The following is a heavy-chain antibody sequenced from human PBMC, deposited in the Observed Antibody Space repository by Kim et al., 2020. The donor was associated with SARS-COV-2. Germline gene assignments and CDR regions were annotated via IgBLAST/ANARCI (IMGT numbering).Heavy chain of an antibody. CDR1: GGSISSGGYY. V-gene: IGHV4-31*03. CDR3: ARMNTDYDSSGLFDY. Sequence: SETLSLTCTVSGGSISSGGYYWSWIRQHPGKGLEWIGYIYYSGSTYYNPSLKSRVTISVDTSKNQFSLKLSSVTAADTAVYYCARMNTDYDSSGLFDYWGQGTLVTVSS. CDR2: IYYSGST. J-gene: IGHJ4*02. D-gene: IGHD3-22*01.